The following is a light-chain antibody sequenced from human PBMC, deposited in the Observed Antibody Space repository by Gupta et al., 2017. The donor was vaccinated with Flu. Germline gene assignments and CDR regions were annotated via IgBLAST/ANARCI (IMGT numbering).Light chain of an antibody. CDR1: QTISSY. J-gene: IGKJ2*01. CDR2: AAS. Sequence: SSLSASVGDRVTITCRASQTISSYLNWYQQKPGKATKLLIYAASSLQSGVPSRFSGSGSGTDCTLTISSLQPEDFATYYCQQTYSTPQVTFGQGTRLRIK. V-gene: IGKV1-39*01. CDR3: QQTYSTPQVT.